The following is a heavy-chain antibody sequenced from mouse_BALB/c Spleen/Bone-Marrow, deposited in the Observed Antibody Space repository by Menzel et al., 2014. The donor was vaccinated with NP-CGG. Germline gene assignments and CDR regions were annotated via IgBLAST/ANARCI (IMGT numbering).Heavy chain of an antibody. CDR1: GYAFTNYL. V-gene: IGHV1-54*01. CDR2: INTGSGGT. Sequence: QVQLQQSGAELVRPGTSVKVSCKASGYAFTNYLIEWVKQRPGQGLEWIGVINTGSGGTNYNEKFKGKATLTADKSSSTAYMQLSSLTSDDSAVYFCARIYYGNYYWGQGTTLTVSS. CDR3: ARIYYGNYY. J-gene: IGHJ2*01. D-gene: IGHD2-1*01.